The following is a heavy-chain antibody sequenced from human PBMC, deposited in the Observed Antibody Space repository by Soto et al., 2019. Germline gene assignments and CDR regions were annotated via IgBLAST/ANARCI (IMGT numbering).Heavy chain of an antibody. CDR2: TRNKANSYTT. CDR3: ARVDYGSGSYQDY. Sequence: EVQLVESGGGLVQPGGSLRLSCAASGFTFSDHYMDWVRQAPGKGLEWVGRTRNKANSYTTEYAASVKGRFTISRDDSKNSLYLLMNSLKTEDTAVYYCARVDYGSGSYQDYWGQGTLVTVSS. J-gene: IGHJ4*02. D-gene: IGHD3-10*01. V-gene: IGHV3-72*01. CDR1: GFTFSDHY.